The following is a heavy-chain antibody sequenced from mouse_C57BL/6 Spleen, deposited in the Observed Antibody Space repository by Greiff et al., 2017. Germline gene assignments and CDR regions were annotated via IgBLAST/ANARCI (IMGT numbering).Heavy chain of an antibody. CDR2: IWSGGST. J-gene: IGHJ4*01. CDR3: AKNDSEYYDAMDY. D-gene: IGHD2-12*01. CDR1: GFSLTSYG. V-gene: IGHV2-5*01. Sequence: QVQLQQSGPGLVQPSQSLSITCTVSGFSLTSYGVHWVRQSPGKGLEWLGVIWSGGSTDYNASFMSSLSITKDNSKRQVFFKMSSLQADDTAIYDCAKNDSEYYDAMDYWGQGTSVTVSS.